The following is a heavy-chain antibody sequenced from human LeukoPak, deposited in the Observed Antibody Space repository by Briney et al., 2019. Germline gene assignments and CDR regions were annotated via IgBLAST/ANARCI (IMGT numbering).Heavy chain of an antibody. J-gene: IGHJ6*03. CDR1: GGSISSYY. D-gene: IGHD3-3*01. CDR3: ARAYYDFWSGYYSVSSYYYMDV. Sequence: SETLSLTCTVSGGSISSYYWSWLRQPPGKGLEWIGYIYYSGSTNYNPSLKSRVTISVDTSKNQFSLKLSSVTAADTAVYYCARAYYDFWSGYYSVSSYYYMDVWGKGTTVTVSS. CDR2: IYYSGST. V-gene: IGHV4-59*01.